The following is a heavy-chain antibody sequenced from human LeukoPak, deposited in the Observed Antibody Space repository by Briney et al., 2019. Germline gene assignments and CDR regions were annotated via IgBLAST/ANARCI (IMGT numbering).Heavy chain of an antibody. CDR2: ISRNSRYI. CDR3: ASVAGAAAFDS. D-gene: IGHD6-13*01. V-gene: IGHV3-21*06. CDR1: GFTFSTYS. J-gene: IGHJ4*02. Sequence: GGSLRLSCAASGFTFSTYSMNWVRQAPGKGLEWVSSISRNSRYIYYADSMRGRFTISRDNAKNSLYLQMVNLNPEDTAVYYCASVAGAAAFDSWGQGTLVTVSS.